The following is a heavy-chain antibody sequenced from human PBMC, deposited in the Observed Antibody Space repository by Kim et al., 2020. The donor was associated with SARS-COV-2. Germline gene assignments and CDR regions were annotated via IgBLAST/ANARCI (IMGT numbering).Heavy chain of an antibody. CDR2: ISGSGGST. CDR1: GFTFSSYA. V-gene: IGHV3-23*01. CDR3: AKRMGRKRIDYYYYGMDV. J-gene: IGHJ6*02. D-gene: IGHD2-15*01. Sequence: GGSLRLSCAASGFTFSSYAMSWVRQAPGKGLEWVSAISGSGGSTYYADSVKGRFTISRDNSKNTLYLQMNSLRAEDTAVYYCAKRMGRKRIDYYYYGMDVWGQGTTVTVSS.